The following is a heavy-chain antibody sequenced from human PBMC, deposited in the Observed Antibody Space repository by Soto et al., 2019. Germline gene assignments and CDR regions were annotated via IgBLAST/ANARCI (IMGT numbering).Heavy chain of an antibody. Sequence: GGSLRLSCAASGFTFSSYAMSWVRQAPGKGLEWVSAISGSGGSTYYADSVKGRFTISRDNSKNTLYLQMNSLRAEDTAVYYCAKDIETYYYGSGSLIPIDYWGQGTLVTVSS. D-gene: IGHD3-10*01. J-gene: IGHJ4*02. CDR1: GFTFSSYA. CDR2: ISGSGGST. CDR3: AKDIETYYYGSGSLIPIDY. V-gene: IGHV3-23*01.